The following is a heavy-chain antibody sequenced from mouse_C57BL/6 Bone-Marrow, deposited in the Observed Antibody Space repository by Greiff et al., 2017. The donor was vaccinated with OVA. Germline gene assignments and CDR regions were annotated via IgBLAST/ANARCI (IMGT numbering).Heavy chain of an antibody. V-gene: IGHV1-59*01. J-gene: IGHJ3*01. CDR3: ASGRSAY. CDR2: IDPSDSYT. CDR1: GYTFTSYW. Sequence: VQLQQPGAELVRPGTSVKLSCKASGYTFTSYWMHWVKQRPGQGLEWIGVIDPSDSYTNYNQKFKGKATLTVDTSSSTAYMQLSSLTSEDSAVYYCASGRSAYWGQGTLVTVSA.